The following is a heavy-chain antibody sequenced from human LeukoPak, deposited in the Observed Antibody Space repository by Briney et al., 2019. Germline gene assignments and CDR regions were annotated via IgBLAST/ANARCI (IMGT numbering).Heavy chain of an antibody. CDR1: GGSVSSGDYY. Sequence: PSQTLSLTCTVFGGSVSSGDYYWSWIRQPPGKGLEWIGYIYYSGSTYYNPSLKSRVTISVDTSKNQFSLKLSTVTAADTAVYYCAREVEWELPNAFDIWGQGTMVTVSS. CDR3: AREVEWELPNAFDI. V-gene: IGHV4-30-4*08. J-gene: IGHJ3*02. CDR2: IYYSGST. D-gene: IGHD1-26*01.